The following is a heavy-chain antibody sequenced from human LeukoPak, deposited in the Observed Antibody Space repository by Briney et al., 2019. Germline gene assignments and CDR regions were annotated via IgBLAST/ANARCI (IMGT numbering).Heavy chain of an antibody. CDR1: GYTFTSYY. V-gene: IGHV1-69*13. CDR3: ASRHSSSSFYYYMDV. J-gene: IGHJ6*03. CDR2: IIPIFGTA. Sequence: ASVKVSCKASGYTFTSYYMHWVRQAPGQGLEWMGGIIPIFGTANYAQKFQGRVTITADESTSTAYMELSSLRSEDTAVYYCASRHSSSSFYYYMDVWGKGTTVTVPS. D-gene: IGHD6-6*01.